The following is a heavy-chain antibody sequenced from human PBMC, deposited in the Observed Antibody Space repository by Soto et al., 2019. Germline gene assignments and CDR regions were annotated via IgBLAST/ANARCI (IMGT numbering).Heavy chain of an antibody. J-gene: IGHJ4*02. D-gene: IGHD3-3*01. CDR1: GSRFSNYV. Sequence: ASVKVSCKVSGSRFSNYVISWVRQAPGHGLEWLGRIIPIFNSTKYAQSFQGRVTITADKSTSTASLELSSLRSDDTAVYYCARWSYLDYWGQGTRVTVSS. V-gene: IGHV1-69*06. CDR3: ARWSYLDY. CDR2: IIPIFNST.